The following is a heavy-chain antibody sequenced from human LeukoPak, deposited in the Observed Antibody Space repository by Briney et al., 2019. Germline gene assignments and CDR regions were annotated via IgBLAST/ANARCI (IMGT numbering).Heavy chain of an antibody. CDR2: LYYSGRT. CDR1: GVSISSSSTYY. V-gene: IGHV4-39*01. CDR3: ARRVYYDILTGSYYFDY. D-gene: IGHD3-9*01. Sequence: SETLSLTCSVSGVSISSSSTYYWGWIRQPPGKGVEWIGSLYYSGRTYYNSSLKSRFTLSADTSKNQSSLRLSSVTAADTAVYYCARRVYYDILTGSYYFDYWGQGTLVTVSS. J-gene: IGHJ4*02.